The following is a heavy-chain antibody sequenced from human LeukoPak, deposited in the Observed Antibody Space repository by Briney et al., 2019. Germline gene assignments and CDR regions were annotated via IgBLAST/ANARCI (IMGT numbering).Heavy chain of an antibody. CDR1: GFAFSSYS. CDR2: ISSSGYTV. CDR3: TRGGASTSYYWFY. D-gene: IGHD2-8*01. J-gene: IGHJ4*02. Sequence: PGGSLRLSCAASGFAFSSYSMSWVRQAPGTGLEWVSYISSSGYTVYYADSVKGRFTISRDNAKSSLYLQMDSLRGEDTAVYYCTRGGASTSYYWFYWGQGTLVTVSS. V-gene: IGHV3-48*04.